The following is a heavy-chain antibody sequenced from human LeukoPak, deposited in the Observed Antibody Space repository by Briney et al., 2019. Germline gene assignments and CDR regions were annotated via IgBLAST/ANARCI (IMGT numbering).Heavy chain of an antibody. V-gene: IGHV3-73*01. J-gene: IGHJ6*04. CDR2: IRSKANIYAT. Sequence: GGSLRLSCAASGFTFSGSAMHWVRQASGKGLEWVCRIRSKANIYATAYAASVKGRFTISRDDSKNTAYLQMNSMKTEDTAVYYCTRQDGDYGSYYYGMDVWGKGTTVTVSS. D-gene: IGHD4-17*01. CDR3: TRQDGDYGSYYYGMDV. CDR1: GFTFSGSA.